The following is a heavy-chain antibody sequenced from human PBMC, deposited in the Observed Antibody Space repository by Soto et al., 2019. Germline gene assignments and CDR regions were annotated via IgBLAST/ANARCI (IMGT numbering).Heavy chain of an antibody. D-gene: IGHD3-3*01. Sequence: ASETLSLTCTVSGGSISSSSYYWGWIRQPPGKGLEWIGSIYYSGSTYYNPSLKSRVTISVDTSKNQFSLKLSSVTAADTAVYYCARHCDSGITIFGVVHTGNWFDPWGQGTLVTVSS. CDR2: IYYSGST. J-gene: IGHJ5*02. CDR3: ARHCDSGITIFGVVHTGNWFDP. CDR1: GGSISSSSYY. V-gene: IGHV4-39*01.